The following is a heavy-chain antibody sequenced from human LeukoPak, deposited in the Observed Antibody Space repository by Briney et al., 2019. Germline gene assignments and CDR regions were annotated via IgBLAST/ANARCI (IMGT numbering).Heavy chain of an antibody. J-gene: IGHJ4*02. CDR1: GFTFSSYW. V-gene: IGHV3-7*01. CDR3: ARGRIAAAGTLAF. CDR2: IKQDGSEK. D-gene: IGHD6-13*01. Sequence: GGSLRLFCAASGFTFSSYWMSWVRQAPGKGLEWVANIKQDGSEKYYVDSVKGRFTISRDNAKNSLYLQMNSLRAEDTAVYYCARGRIAAAGTLAFWGQGTLVTVSS.